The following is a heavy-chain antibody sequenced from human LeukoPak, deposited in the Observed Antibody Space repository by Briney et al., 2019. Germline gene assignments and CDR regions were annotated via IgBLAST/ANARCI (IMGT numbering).Heavy chain of an antibody. J-gene: IGHJ6*03. CDR2: IKQDGSEK. V-gene: IGHV3-7*01. Sequence: GGSLRLSCAASGFTFSSYWMSWVRQAPGKGLEWVANIKQDGSEKYYVDSVKGRFTISRDNAKNSLYLQMNSLRAEDTAVYYCARVRYCSSTSCYKGYYYMDVWGKGTTVTVSS. CDR1: GFTFSSYW. CDR3: ARVRYCSSTSCYKGYYYMDV. D-gene: IGHD2-2*02.